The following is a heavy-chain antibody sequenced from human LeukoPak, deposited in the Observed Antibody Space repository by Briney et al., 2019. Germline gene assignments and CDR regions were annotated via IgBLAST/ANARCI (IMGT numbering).Heavy chain of an antibody. V-gene: IGHV4-34*01. D-gene: IGHD3-9*01. Sequence: SETLSLTCAVYGGSFSGYYWSWIRQPPGKGLEWIGEINHSGSTNYHPSLKSRVTISVDTSKNQFSLKLSSVTAADTAVYYCARGRLRYFDWLFAAFDIWGQGTMVTVSS. CDR1: GGSFSGYY. J-gene: IGHJ3*02. CDR2: INHSGST. CDR3: ARGRLRYFDWLFAAFDI.